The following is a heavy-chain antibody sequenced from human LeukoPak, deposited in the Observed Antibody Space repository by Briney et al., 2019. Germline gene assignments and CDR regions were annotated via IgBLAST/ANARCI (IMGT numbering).Heavy chain of an antibody. J-gene: IGHJ6*03. D-gene: IGHD3-10*01. CDR2: INHRGSA. Sequence: PSETLSLTCAVYGGSFSGYYWSWIRQPPGKGLEWIGEINHRGSANYIPSLKSRVTISVDTSKNQFSLKLSSVTAADTAVYYCARAVGWFYYYYMDVWDKGTTVTVSS. CDR3: ARAVGWFYYYYMDV. V-gene: IGHV4-34*01. CDR1: GGSFSGYY.